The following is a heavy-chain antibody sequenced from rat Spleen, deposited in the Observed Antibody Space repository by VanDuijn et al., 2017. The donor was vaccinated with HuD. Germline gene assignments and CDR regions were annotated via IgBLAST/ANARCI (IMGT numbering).Heavy chain of an antibody. CDR2: ITNAAGKV. J-gene: IGHJ1*01. V-gene: IGHV5-31*01. CDR3: TTDLTGSWYFDF. Sequence: EVQLVESGGGLVQPGRSLKLSCVASGFTFNNYWMTWIRQAPGKGLEWVASITNAAGKVHYPDSVKGRFTISRDIAKSTLYLQMDSLRSEDTATYYCTTDLTGSWYFDFWGPGTMVTVSS. CDR1: GFTFNNYW. D-gene: IGHD5-1*01.